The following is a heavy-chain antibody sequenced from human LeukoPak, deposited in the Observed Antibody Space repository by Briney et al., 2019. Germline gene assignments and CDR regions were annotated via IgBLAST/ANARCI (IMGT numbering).Heavy chain of an antibody. CDR3: AKMQDSSGWYGGYFVY. Sequence: GGSLRLSCAASGFTFSSYGMHWVRQAPGKGLEWVAFIRYDGSNKYYADSVKGRFTISRDNSKNTLYLQMNSLRAEDTAVYYCAKMQDSSGWYGGYFVYWRQGTLVTVSS. V-gene: IGHV3-30*02. CDR1: GFTFSSYG. D-gene: IGHD6-19*01. J-gene: IGHJ4*02. CDR2: IRYDGSNK.